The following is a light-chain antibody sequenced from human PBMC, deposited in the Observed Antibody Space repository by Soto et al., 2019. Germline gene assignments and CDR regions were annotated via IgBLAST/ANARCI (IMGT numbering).Light chain of an antibody. Sequence: EIVMTQSPATLSVSPGERAALSCRASQSVSSNFAWYLQKPGQAPRLLIYGASTRATGIPARFSGSGSGTEFTLTISSLQSEDFAVYYCQQYNNWPYTFGQGTKLEIK. CDR1: QSVSSN. CDR3: QQYNNWPYT. V-gene: IGKV3-15*01. J-gene: IGKJ2*01. CDR2: GAS.